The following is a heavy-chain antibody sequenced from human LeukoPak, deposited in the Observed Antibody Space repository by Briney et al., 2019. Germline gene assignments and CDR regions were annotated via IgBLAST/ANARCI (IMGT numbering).Heavy chain of an antibody. CDR3: ARGSHYCGGDCYPNWFDP. Sequence: ASVKVSCKASGYTFTGYYMHWVRQAPGQGLEWMGRINPNSGGTNYAQKFQGRVTMTRVTSISTAYMELSRLRPDDTAVYYCARGSHYCGGDCYPNWFDPWGQGTLVTVSS. J-gene: IGHJ5*02. CDR2: INPNSGGT. CDR1: GYTFTGYY. D-gene: IGHD2-21*02. V-gene: IGHV1-2*06.